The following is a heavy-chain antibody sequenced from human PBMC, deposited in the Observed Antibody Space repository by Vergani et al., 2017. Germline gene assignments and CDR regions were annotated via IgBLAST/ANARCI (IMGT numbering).Heavy chain of an antibody. D-gene: IGHD3-10*01. V-gene: IGHV4-39*02. CDR2: ITSTGSP. CDR3: ARSVGPSAIADGYEL. J-gene: IGHJ3*01. Sequence: QLQLQESGPGLVKPSETLSLSCRVSGDSISRSHYYWGFIRQPPGKGLEWIGSITSTGSPYYNPTLKSRLAFSLDTSKNLFSLGLKSVTATDTGMYYCARSVGPSAIADGYELWGQGTMVTVS. CDR1: GDSISRSHYY.